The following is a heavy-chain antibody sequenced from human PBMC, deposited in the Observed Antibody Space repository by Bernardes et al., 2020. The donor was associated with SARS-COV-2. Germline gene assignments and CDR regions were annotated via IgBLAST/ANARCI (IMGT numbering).Heavy chain of an antibody. CDR3: ARVGIAVAGTCDY. V-gene: IGHV4-38-2*01. D-gene: IGHD6-19*01. CDR2: IYHSGST. Sequence: SETLSLTRAVSGYSISSGYYWGWIRQPPGKGLEWIGSIYHSGSTYYNPSLKSRVTISVDTSKNQFSLKLSSVTAADTAVYYCARVGIAVAGTCDYWGQGTLVTVSS. J-gene: IGHJ4*02. CDR1: GYSISSGYY.